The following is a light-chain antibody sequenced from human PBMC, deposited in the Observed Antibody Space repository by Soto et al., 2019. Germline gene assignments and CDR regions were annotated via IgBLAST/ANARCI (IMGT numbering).Light chain of an antibody. Sequence: QSVLTQPRSVSGSPGQSVTISCTGTSSDIGGYTYVSWYRQHPGKAPKVIIYDVSERPSGVPDRFSGSKSGNTASLTISGLQPEDEADYYCQSYDARLSAYVFGTGTKVTV. V-gene: IGLV2-11*01. CDR2: DVS. CDR1: SSDIGGYTY. CDR3: QSYDARLSAYV. J-gene: IGLJ1*01.